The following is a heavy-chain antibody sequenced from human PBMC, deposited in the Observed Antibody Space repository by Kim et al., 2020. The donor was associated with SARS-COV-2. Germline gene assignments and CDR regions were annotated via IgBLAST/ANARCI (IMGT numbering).Heavy chain of an antibody. CDR2: ISGSGDST. J-gene: IGHJ5*02. CDR3: AKDMGGLRLRVSFS. CDR1: GFTFSSYA. V-gene: IGHV3-23*01. D-gene: IGHD5-12*01. Sequence: GGSLRLSCAASGFTFSSYAMSWVRQAPGKGLEWVSAISGSGDSTYYADSVKGRFTISRDNSKNTLYLQMNSLRAEDTAVYYCAKDMGGLRLRVSFSWGQGTLVTVSS.